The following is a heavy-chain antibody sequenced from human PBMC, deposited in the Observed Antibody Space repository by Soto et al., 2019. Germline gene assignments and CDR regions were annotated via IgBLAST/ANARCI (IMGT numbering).Heavy chain of an antibody. CDR1: GGSISSGGYY. Sequence: QVQLQESGPGLVKPSQTLSLTCTVSGGSISSGGYYWSWIRQHPGKGLEWIGYIYYSGNTYYNPSLKSRVTISEDTSKNQFSLKLSSVTAADTAVYYCARATYYYDSSGYSDRGLDYWGQGTLVTVSS. CDR3: ARATYYYDSSGYSDRGLDY. CDR2: IYYSGNT. V-gene: IGHV4-31*03. J-gene: IGHJ4*02. D-gene: IGHD3-22*01.